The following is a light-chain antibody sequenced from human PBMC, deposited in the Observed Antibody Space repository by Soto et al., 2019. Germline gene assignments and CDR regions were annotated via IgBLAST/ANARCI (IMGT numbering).Light chain of an antibody. CDR2: DAS. CDR3: QQYGSSPPYT. CDR1: QSVSRTS. V-gene: IGKV3-20*01. Sequence: EIVLTQSPGILSLSPGERATLSCRASQSVSRTSLAWYQQKPGLAPRLVIYDASSRATGIPDRFSGSGSGTDFTLTISRLEPEDFAVYYGQQYGSSPPYTFGQGTKLEI. J-gene: IGKJ2*01.